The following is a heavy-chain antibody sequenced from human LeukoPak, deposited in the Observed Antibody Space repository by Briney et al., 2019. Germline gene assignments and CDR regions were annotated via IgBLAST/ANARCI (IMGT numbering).Heavy chain of an antibody. V-gene: IGHV1-8*01. D-gene: IGHD5-18*01. CDR1: GYTFTSYD. J-gene: IGHJ4*02. CDR3: ASGGRTAMVTAPFGY. CDR2: MNPNSGNT. Sequence: ASVKVSCKASGYTFTSYDINWVRQATGQGLEWMGWMNPNSGNTGYAQKFQGRLTMTRNTSISTAYMELSSLRSDDTAVYYCASGGRTAMVTAPFGYWGQGALVTASS.